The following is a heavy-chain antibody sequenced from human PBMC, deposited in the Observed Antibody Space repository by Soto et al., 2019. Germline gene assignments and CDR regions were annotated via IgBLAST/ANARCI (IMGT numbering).Heavy chain of an antibody. Sequence: SETLSLTCTVSGGSISSSSYYWGWIRQPPGKGLEWIGSIYYSGSTYYNPSLKSRVTISVDTSKNQFSLKLSSVTAADTAVYYCAIVVVPAAIGYYYYYGMDVWGQGTTVTV. D-gene: IGHD2-2*02. CDR2: IYYSGST. J-gene: IGHJ6*02. CDR1: GGSISSSSYY. V-gene: IGHV4-39*01. CDR3: AIVVVPAAIGYYYYYGMDV.